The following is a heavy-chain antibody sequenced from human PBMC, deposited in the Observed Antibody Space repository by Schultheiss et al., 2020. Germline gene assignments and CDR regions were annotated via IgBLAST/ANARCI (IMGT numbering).Heavy chain of an antibody. J-gene: IGHJ4*02. CDR3: ARASGYSGSIGDY. CDR2: IYYSGST. CDR1: GGSISSYY. Sequence: SETLSLTCTVSGGSISSYYWSWIRQPPGKGLEWIGYIYYSGSTNYNPSLKSRVTISVDTSKNQFSLKLSSVTAADTAVYYCARASGYSGSIGDYWGQGTLVTVSS. D-gene: IGHD5-12*01. V-gene: IGHV4-59*08.